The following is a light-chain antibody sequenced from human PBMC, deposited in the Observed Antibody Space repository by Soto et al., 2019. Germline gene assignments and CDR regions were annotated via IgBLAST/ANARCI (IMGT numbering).Light chain of an antibody. CDR3: QQYGSSRT. CDR2: GAS. Sequence: EIVLTQSPGTLSLSPGERATLSSRSSQNVSSSYLAWYQQKPGQAPRLLIYGASSRATGIPDRFSGSGSGTDFTLTISRLEPEDFAVYYCQQYGSSRTFGQGTKVVMK. CDR1: QNVSSSY. J-gene: IGKJ1*01. V-gene: IGKV3-20*01.